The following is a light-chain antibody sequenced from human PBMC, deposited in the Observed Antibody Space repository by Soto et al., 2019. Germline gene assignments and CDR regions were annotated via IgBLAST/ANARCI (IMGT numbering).Light chain of an antibody. CDR2: DAS. CDR1: QILLQSNGYNY. CDR3: QQYGSYPRT. J-gene: IGKJ1*01. Sequence: DIVMTQSPLSRPVTPGESASISCSSSQILLQSNGYNYLAWYQQQPGTAPKVLIYDASTLESGVPSRFSGSGSGTEFTLTISSLQPADFATYYCQQYGSYPRTFGQGTTGDIK. V-gene: IGKV2-28*01.